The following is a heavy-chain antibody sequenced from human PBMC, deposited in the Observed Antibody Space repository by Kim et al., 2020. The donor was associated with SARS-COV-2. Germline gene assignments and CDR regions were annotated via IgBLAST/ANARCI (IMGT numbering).Heavy chain of an antibody. CDR1: GFTFSSYA. J-gene: IGHJ5*02. CDR2: ISYDGSNK. D-gene: IGHD3-10*01. V-gene: IGHV3-30*04. CDR3: ARAGSGSYYNWFDP. Sequence: GGCLRLSCAASGFTFSSYAMHWVRQAPGKGLEWVAVISYDGSNKYYADSVKGRFTISRDNSKNTLYLQMNSLRAEDTAVYYCARAGSGSYYNWFDPWGQGTLVTVSS.